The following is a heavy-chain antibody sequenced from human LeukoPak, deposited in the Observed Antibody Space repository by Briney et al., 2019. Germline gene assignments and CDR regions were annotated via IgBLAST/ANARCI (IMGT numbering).Heavy chain of an antibody. CDR2: ISGSGGST. J-gene: IGHJ4*02. CDR1: GFTFSSYA. D-gene: IGHD3-22*01. V-gene: IGHV3-23*01. CDR3: VTYYYDSSGYYLFFGGPPIDY. Sequence: GGPLRLSCAASGFTFSSYAMSWVRQAPGKGLEWVSAISGSGGSTYYADSVKGRFTISRDNSKNTLYLQMNSLRAEDTAVYYCVTYYYDSSGYYLFFGGPPIDYWGQGTLVTVSS.